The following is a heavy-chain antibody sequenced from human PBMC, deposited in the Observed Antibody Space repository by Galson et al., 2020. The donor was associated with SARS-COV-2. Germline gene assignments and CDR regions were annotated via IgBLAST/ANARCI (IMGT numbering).Heavy chain of an antibody. D-gene: IGHD3-22*01. CDR1: GGSISSGNYY. J-gene: IGHJ5*01. Sequence: ASETLSLTCTVSGGSISSGNYYWSWIRQPPGKGLEWIGYIYYSGTTYYNPSLKSRLTISIDTSKNQFSLKVTSVTAADTAVYFCARILAQGPFDYYDNSGYWFDSWGQGTLVTVSS. CDR2: IYYSGTT. CDR3: ARILAQGPFDYYDNSGYWFDS. V-gene: IGHV4-30-4*01.